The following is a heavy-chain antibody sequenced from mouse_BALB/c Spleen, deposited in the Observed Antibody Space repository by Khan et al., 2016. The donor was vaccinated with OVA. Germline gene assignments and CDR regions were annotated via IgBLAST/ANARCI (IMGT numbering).Heavy chain of an antibody. V-gene: IGHV9-1*02. Sequence: QIQLVQSGPELKKPGETVRISCKASGYSFTDYGVNWVKQAPGMGLMWMGWINTYTGEATYVDEFKGRFAFSLETSASTAHLQIYNLKIEDMATYFCARFRGNFLLDLWGQGTTLTVSS. CDR3: ARFRGNFLLDL. CDR1: GYSFTDYG. D-gene: IGHD2-1*01. CDR2: INTYTGEA. J-gene: IGHJ2*01.